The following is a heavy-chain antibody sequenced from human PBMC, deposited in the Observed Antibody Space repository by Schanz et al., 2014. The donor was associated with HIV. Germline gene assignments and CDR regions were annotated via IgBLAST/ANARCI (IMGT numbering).Heavy chain of an antibody. CDR2: IWYDGTNK. CDR3: ANTEFPYSSSSDYYYRMDV. CDR1: GFTFSSYG. V-gene: IGHV3-33*06. D-gene: IGHD6-6*01. Sequence: QVQLVESGGGVVQPGRSLRLSCAASGFTFSSYGMHWVRQASGKGLEWVAVIWYDGTNKYYADSVKGRFTISRDNSRKTLYLQMNSLRVEDTAVYYCANTEFPYSSSSDYYYRMDVWGQGTTVTVSS. J-gene: IGHJ6*02.